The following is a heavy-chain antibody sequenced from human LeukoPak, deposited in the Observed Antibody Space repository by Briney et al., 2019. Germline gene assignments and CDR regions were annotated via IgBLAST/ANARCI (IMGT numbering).Heavy chain of an antibody. CDR2: ISSSSSYI. D-gene: IGHD3-10*01. V-gene: IGHV3-21*01. J-gene: IGHJ6*02. CDR3: AKDSVWFGDLLGGMDV. Sequence: KTGGSLRLSCAASGFTFSSYSMNWVRQAPGKGLEWVSSISSSSSYIYYADSVKGRFTISRDISKNTLYLQMDTLRTEDTAVYYCAKDSVWFGDLLGGMDVWGQGTTVTVSS. CDR1: GFTFSSYS.